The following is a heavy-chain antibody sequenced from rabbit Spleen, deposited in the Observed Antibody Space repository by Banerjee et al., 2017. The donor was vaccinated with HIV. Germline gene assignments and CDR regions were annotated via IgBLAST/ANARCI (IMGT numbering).Heavy chain of an antibody. D-gene: IGHD2-1*01. CDR3: TRDWRYDDYNL. CDR1: GIDFSNYG. Sequence: EESGGGLVQPEGSLKLSCKASGIDFSNYGVHWVRQAPGKGLEWIAYIYPGFGIRNYANSMKGRFTISSDNAQNTVFLQMTSLTASDTATYFCTRDWRYDDYNLWGPGTLVTVS. J-gene: IGHJ4*01. CDR2: IYPGFGIR. V-gene: IGHV1S47*01.